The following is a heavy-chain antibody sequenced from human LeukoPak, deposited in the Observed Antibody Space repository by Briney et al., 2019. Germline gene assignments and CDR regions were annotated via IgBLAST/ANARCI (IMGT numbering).Heavy chain of an antibody. V-gene: IGHV3-74*01. J-gene: IGHJ4*02. Sequence: GGSLRLSCAASGFTFTSYAMHWVRQAPGKGLVWVSRINSDGSSTSYADSVKGRFTISRDNAKNTLYLQMNSLRAEDTAVYYCARVKRGYDILTGYYMYPATFDYWGQGTLVTVSS. CDR3: ARVKRGYDILTGYYMYPATFDY. CDR1: GFTFTSYA. D-gene: IGHD3-9*01. CDR2: INSDGSST.